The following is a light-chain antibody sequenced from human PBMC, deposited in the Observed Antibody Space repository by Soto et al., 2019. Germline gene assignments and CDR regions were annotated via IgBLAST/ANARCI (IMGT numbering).Light chain of an antibody. CDR1: SSNIGASYE. V-gene: IGLV1-40*01. CDR2: SDN. CDR3: HSFDRSQRHLV. Sequence: QSALTQPPLVSGAPGQRVTISCTGSSSNIGASYEVDWYQQLPGAAPKLLIYSDNSRPSGVPDRFSGSKSGTSASLAITGLQAEDEAEYYCHSFDRSQRHLVFGGGTKLTVL. J-gene: IGLJ2*01.